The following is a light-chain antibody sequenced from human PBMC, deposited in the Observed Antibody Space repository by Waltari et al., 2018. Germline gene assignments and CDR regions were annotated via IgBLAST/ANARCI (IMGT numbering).Light chain of an antibody. CDR3: GTWDSSLSVGV. CDR2: NNN. V-gene: IGLV1-51*01. Sequence: QSVLTQPPSVSAAPGQKVTISCSGSSSNIGNNYVPWYQQLPGTAPKLLIYNNNERPSGIPDRFSGSKSGTSATLGITGLQTGDEAGYYCGTWDSSLSVGVFGGGTKLTVL. CDR1: SSNIGNNY. J-gene: IGLJ3*02.